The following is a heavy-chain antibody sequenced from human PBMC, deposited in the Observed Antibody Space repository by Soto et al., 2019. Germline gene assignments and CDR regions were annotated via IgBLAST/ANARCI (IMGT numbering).Heavy chain of an antibody. V-gene: IGHV4-59*01. J-gene: IGHJ6*02. CDR2: TYYSGST. CDR1: GGSISSYF. CDR3: ARAEYKYYSYGMDV. D-gene: IGHD1-1*01. Sequence: QVQLQESGPGLVKPSETLSLTCTVSGGSISSYFWSWIRQPPGKGLEWIGYTYYSGSTIYNPSLKSRVTISVDTSKTQVSLKLSSVTAADSAVYYCARAEYKYYSYGMDVWGQGTTVTVSS.